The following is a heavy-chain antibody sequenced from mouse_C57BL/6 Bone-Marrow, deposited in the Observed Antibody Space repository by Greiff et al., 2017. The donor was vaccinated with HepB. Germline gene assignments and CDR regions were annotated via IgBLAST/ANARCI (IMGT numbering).Heavy chain of an antibody. CDR1: GFTFSDYG. V-gene: IGHV5-17*01. Sequence: EVQRVESGGGLVKPGGSLKLSCAASGFTFSDYGMHWVRQAPEKGLEWVAYISSGSSTICYADTVKGRFTISRDNAKNTLFLQMTSLRSEDTAMYYCARRLDYWGQGTTLTVSS. CDR3: ARRLDY. CDR2: ISSGSSTI. J-gene: IGHJ2*01.